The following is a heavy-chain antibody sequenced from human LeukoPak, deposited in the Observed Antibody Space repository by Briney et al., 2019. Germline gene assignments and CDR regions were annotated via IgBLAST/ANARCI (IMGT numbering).Heavy chain of an antibody. CDR2: ISGSGGST. D-gene: IGHD3-3*01. CDR3: ARARFLEWLS. J-gene: IGHJ5*02. Sequence: GGSLRLSCVASGLTFSSHAMTWVRQTPGKGLEWVSAISGSGGSTYYADSVKGRFTISRDNAKNSLYLQMNSLRAEDTAVYYCARARFLEWLSWGQGTLVTVSS. CDR1: GLTFSSHA. V-gene: IGHV3-23*01.